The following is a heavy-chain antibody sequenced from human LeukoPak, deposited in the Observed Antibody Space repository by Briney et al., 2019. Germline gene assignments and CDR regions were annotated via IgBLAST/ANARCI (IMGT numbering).Heavy chain of an antibody. D-gene: IGHD2-2*01. CDR3: VVTYISSPSWFDP. CDR1: GGSISTSNW. V-gene: IGHV4-4*02. CDR2: IYHRGRT. Sequence: PSETLSLIWAAAGGSISTSNWWSWVRQPPGKGLEWNGEIYHRGRTTYNRSLKSRVTISVDKSKKQFSLKLSSVTAAKTTVYYCVVTYISSPSWFDPWAREPWSPSPQ. J-gene: IGHJ5*02.